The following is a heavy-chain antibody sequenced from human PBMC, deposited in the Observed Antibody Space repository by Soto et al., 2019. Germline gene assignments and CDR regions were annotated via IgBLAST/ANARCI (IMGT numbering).Heavy chain of an antibody. V-gene: IGHV3-21*01. CDR3: ARGGDDGIDY. J-gene: IGHJ4*02. D-gene: IGHD7-27*01. CDR2: ISSSSSYI. Sequence: EVQLVESGGGLVQPGGSLRLSCAASGFTFSSYSMNWVRQAPGKGLEWVSSISSSSSYIYYADSVKGRFTISRDNAKNSLYPQMNSLRAEDTAVYYCARGGDDGIDYWGQGTLVTVSS. CDR1: GFTFSSYS.